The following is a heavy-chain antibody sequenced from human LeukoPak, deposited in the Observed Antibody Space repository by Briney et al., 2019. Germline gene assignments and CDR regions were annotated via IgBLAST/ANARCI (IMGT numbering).Heavy chain of an antibody. CDR2: ISYDGSNK. CDR1: GFTFSSYG. J-gene: IGHJ4*02. Sequence: PGGSLRLSCAASGFTFSSYGMHWVRQAPGKGLEWVAVISYDGSNKYYADSVKGRFTISRDNSKNTLYLQMNSLRAEDTAVYYCARGTGYDSSGPGDYWGQGTLVTVSS. V-gene: IGHV3-30*03. CDR3: ARGTGYDSSGPGDY. D-gene: IGHD3-22*01.